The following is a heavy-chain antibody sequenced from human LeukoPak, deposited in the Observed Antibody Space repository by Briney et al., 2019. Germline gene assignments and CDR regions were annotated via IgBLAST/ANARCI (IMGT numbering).Heavy chain of an antibody. CDR2: ISSSSSYI. Sequence: GGSLRLSCAASGFTFDDYAMNWVRQAPGKGLEWVSSISSSSSYIYYADSVKGRFTISRDNAKNSLYLQMNSLRAEDTAVYYCARGRTGDYWGQGTLVTVSS. V-gene: IGHV3-21*01. J-gene: IGHJ4*02. CDR1: GFTFDDYA. CDR3: ARGRTGDY. D-gene: IGHD3-10*01.